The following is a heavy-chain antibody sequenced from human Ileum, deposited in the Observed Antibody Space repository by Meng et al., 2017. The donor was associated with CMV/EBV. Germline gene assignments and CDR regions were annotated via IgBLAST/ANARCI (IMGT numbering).Heavy chain of an antibody. CDR1: GFTFSSHD. D-gene: IGHD6-19*01. Sequence: SGFTFSSHDMRWVRQTPEKGLEWVSGISASGGSTYYADSVKGRFTVSRDNSKNTLYLQMYSLRAEDSAVYYCAKARDSSGWYSGPEYWGQGTLVTVSS. CDR2: ISASGGST. CDR3: AKARDSSGWYSGPEY. V-gene: IGHV3-23*01. J-gene: IGHJ4*02.